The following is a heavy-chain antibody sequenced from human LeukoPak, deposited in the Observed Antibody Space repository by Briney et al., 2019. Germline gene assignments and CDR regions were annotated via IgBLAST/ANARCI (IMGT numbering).Heavy chain of an antibody. CDR1: GFTVSSNY. D-gene: IGHD3-10*01. V-gene: IGHV3-53*01. Sequence: PGGSLRLSCAASGFTVSSNYMSWVRQAPGKGLEWVSVIYSGGSTYYADSVKGRFTISRGNSKNTLYLQMNSLRAEDTAVYCCARENTMVRAFDYWGQGTLVTVSS. J-gene: IGHJ4*02. CDR2: IYSGGST. CDR3: ARENTMVRAFDY.